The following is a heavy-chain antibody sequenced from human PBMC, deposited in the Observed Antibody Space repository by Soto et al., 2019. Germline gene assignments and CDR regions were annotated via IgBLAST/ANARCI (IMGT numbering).Heavy chain of an antibody. CDR3: ATQWLVYDAFDI. D-gene: IGHD6-19*01. J-gene: IGHJ3*02. Sequence: SETLSLTCAVSGGSISSSNWWSWVRQPPGKGLEWIGEIYHSGSTNYNPSLKSRVTISVDKSKNQFSLKLSSVTAADTAVYYCATQWLVYDAFDIWGQGTMVTVSS. CDR2: IYHSGST. V-gene: IGHV4-4*02. CDR1: GGSISSSNW.